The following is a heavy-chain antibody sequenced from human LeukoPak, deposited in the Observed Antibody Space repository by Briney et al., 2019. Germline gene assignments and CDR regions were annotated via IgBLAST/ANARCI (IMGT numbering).Heavy chain of an antibody. CDR1: GGSINSYY. J-gene: IGHJ3*02. V-gene: IGHV4-4*07. Sequence: SETLSLNCTVSGGSINSYYWSWIRQPAGQGLEWIGRIYTSGNTNYNPSLKSRVTLSVDTSKNQFSLRLTSVTAADTAVYYCARKGISAVAGAFDIWGQGTMVTVSS. CDR2: IYTSGNT. CDR3: ARKGISAVAGAFDI. D-gene: IGHD6-19*01.